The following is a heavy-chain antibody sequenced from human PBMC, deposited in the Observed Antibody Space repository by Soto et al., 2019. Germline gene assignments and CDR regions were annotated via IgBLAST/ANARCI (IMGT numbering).Heavy chain of an antibody. CDR3: AREPATAKPEGVDF. J-gene: IGHJ4*02. Sequence: ASVKVSCKASGYTFSDYYIHWVRQAPGQGLEWMGWINPNSGGTKYAPKFQGGVTMTRDTSITTAYMELSRLRSGDTAVYYCAREPATAKPEGVDFWGQGTLVTVSP. CDR1: GYTFSDYY. V-gene: IGHV1-2*02. CDR2: INPNSGGT. D-gene: IGHD1-1*01.